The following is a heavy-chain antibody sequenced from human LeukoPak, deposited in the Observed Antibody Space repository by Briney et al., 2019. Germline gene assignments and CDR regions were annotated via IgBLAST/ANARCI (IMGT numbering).Heavy chain of an antibody. CDR3: ARDHGGDDDYYFDY. CDR1: GGSISSGGYY. D-gene: IGHD2-21*02. V-gene: IGHV4-31*03. Sequence: PSQTLSLTCTVSGGSISSGGYYWTWIRQHPGKGLEWIGYIYYSGSTYYNPSLKSRVTISVDTSKNQFSLRLSSVTAADTAVYYCARDHGGDDDYYFDYWGQGTLVTVSS. J-gene: IGHJ4*02. CDR2: IYYSGST.